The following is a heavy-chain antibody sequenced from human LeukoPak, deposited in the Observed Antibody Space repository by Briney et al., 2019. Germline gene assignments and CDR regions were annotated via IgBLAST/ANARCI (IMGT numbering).Heavy chain of an antibody. D-gene: IGHD5-18*01. J-gene: IGHJ6*03. Sequence: PSETLSLTCAVYGGSFSRYYWSWIRQPPGKGLEWIGEINHSGSTNYNPSLKSRVTISVDTSKNQFSLKLSSVTATDTAVYYCARVGTTAMALFHYYYYYMDVWGKGTTVTVSS. CDR2: INHSGST. V-gene: IGHV4-34*01. CDR3: ARVGTTAMALFHYYYYYMDV. CDR1: GGSFSRYY.